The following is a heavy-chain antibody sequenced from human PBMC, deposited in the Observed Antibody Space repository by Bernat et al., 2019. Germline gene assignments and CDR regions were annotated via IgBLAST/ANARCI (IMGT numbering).Heavy chain of an antibody. CDR1: GFTVSSNY. V-gene: IGHV3-66*01. CDR2: IYSGGST. Sequence: EVQLVESGGGLVQPGGSLRLSCAASGFTVSSNYMSWVRQAPGKGLEWVSVIYSGGSTYYADSVKGRFTISRDNSKNTLYLQMNSLGAEDTAVYYCARDTHDSSGYYAPGASWGQGTLVTVSS. J-gene: IGHJ5*02. CDR3: ARDTHDSSGYYAPGAS. D-gene: IGHD3-22*01.